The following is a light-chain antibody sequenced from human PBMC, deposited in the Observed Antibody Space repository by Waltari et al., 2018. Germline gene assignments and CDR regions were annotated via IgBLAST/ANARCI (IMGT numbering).Light chain of an antibody. CDR3: SSYTRRSYWV. CDR2: KVN. CDR1: SSDVGFYDF. Sequence: QSALTQPASVSGSPGQSITISCTGTSSDVGFYDFVSWFQQHPAQAPKVMIYKVNNRPAGVANRFPGSKSATTASLTISGLQAEDEADYYCSSYTRRSYWVFGGGTQLTVL. V-gene: IGLV2-14*01. J-gene: IGLJ3*02.